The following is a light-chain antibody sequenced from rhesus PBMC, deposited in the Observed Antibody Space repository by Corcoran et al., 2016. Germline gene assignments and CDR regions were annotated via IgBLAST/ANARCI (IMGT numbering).Light chain of an antibody. J-gene: IGKJ3*01. CDR3: HQGYNTPFT. V-gene: IGKV1-18*01. Sequence: DIQMTQSPSSRSAFVGDQVTITCRASQGISSCVAWYQQKPGKAPKLLINAASRLQSGVPSRYSGSGSGADYTLTFSSLQPEDFATYYCHQGYNTPFTFGPGTKLDIK. CDR1: QGISSC. CDR2: AAS.